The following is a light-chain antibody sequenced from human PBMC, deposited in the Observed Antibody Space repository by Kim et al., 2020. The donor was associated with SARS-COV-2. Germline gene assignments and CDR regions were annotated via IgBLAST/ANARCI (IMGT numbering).Light chain of an antibody. Sequence: ALGQTVRITCQRDSLRNYFSSWYQQKSGQAPVLLIFAKDNRPSGIPYRFSGSSSGNTASLTITGAQAEDEADYYCNSRDSSGNQVFGGGTQLTVL. V-gene: IGLV3-19*01. J-gene: IGLJ3*02. CDR1: SLRNYF. CDR2: AKD. CDR3: NSRDSSGNQV.